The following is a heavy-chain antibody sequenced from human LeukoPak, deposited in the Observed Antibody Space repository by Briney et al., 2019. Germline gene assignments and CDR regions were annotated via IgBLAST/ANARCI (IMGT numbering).Heavy chain of an antibody. CDR2: IFYSGST. D-gene: IGHD3-16*01. Sequence: SETLSLTCTVSGASVSGSPYYWGWVRQPPGKGLEWIGSIFYSGSTNYNPSLKSRVTISIDTSKNQFSLNLSSVTAADTAVYYCARVSEKDVSRNYHYYMDVWAKGTTVTVSS. CDR3: ARVSEKDVSRNYHYYMDV. J-gene: IGHJ6*03. CDR1: GASVSGSPYY. V-gene: IGHV4-61*01.